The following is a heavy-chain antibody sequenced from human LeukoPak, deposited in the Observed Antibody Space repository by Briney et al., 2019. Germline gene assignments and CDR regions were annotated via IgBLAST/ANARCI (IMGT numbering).Heavy chain of an antibody. CDR3: ASGALRYFDWLSIDY. CDR2: IIPIFGTA. D-gene: IGHD3-9*01. CDR1: GGTFSSYA. J-gene: IGHJ4*02. Sequence: SVKVSCKASGGTFSSYAISWVRQAPGQGLEWMGGIIPIFGTANYAQKFQGRVTITVDESTSTAYMELSSLRPEDTAVYYCASGALRYFDWLSIDYWGQGTLVTVSS. V-gene: IGHV1-69*13.